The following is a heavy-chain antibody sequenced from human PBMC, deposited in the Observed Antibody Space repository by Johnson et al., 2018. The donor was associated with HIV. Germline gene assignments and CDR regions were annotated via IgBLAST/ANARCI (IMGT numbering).Heavy chain of an antibody. D-gene: IGHD3-22*01. V-gene: IGHV3-11*01. Sequence: QVQLVESGGGLVKPGGSLRLSCAASGFIFSDYYMSWIRQAPGKGLEWVSYISSSGTNIYYADSVKGRFSISRDNAKNSLYLQMNNVRAEDTALYFCARASNYYDSFGYYRRGGGSDIWGQGTMVTVSS. CDR3: ARASNYYDSFGYYRRGGGSDI. CDR1: GFIFSDYY. J-gene: IGHJ3*02. CDR2: ISSSGTNI.